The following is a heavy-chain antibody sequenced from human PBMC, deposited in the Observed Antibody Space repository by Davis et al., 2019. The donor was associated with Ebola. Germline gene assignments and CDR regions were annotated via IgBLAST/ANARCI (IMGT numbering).Heavy chain of an antibody. CDR2: LSGRGDAT. CDR3: AKDMDSGFWGRDFDY. CDR1: GFTFSNYG. D-gene: IGHD3-10*01. V-gene: IGHV3-23*01. J-gene: IGHJ4*02. Sequence: PEGSLRLSCAASGFTFSNYGMTWVRQAPGKGLEWVSSLSGRGDATYHADSVKGRFTISRDNSKNALYLQMNRLRVEDTATYYCAKDMDSGFWGRDFDYWGQGTLVTVSS.